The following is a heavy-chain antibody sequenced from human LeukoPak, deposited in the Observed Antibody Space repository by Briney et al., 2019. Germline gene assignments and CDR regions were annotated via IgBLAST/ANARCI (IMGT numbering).Heavy chain of an antibody. V-gene: IGHV1-2*02. CDR1: GYTFTGYY. CDR2: INPNSGGT. D-gene: IGHD3-22*01. CDR3: ARGRYYYDSSAYYFGY. Sequence: GASVKVSCKASGYTFTGYYMHWVRQAPGQGLEWMGWINPNSGGTNYAQKFQGRVTMTRDTSISTAYMELSRLRSDDTAVYYCARGRYYYDSSAYYFGYWGQGTLVTVSS. J-gene: IGHJ4*02.